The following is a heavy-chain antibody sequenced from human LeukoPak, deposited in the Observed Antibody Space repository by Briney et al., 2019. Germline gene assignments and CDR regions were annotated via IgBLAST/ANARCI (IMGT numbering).Heavy chain of an antibody. CDR2: MNTNTGNP. D-gene: IGHD3-22*01. CDR1: GDTFTSYA. CDR3: ARASRDIYQYYYDSSGSYGAFDI. V-gene: IGHV7-4-1*02. Sequence: PMASVKVSCKASGDTFTSYAMNWVRQAPGQGLEWMGWMNTNTGNPTYAEGFTGRFVFSLDTSVSTAYLQISSLKAEDTAVYYCARASRDIYQYYYDSSGSYGAFDIWGQGTMVTVSS. J-gene: IGHJ3*02.